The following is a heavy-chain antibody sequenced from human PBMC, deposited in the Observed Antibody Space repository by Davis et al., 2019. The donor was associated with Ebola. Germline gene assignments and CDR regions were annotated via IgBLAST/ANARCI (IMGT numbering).Heavy chain of an antibody. Sequence: GGSLRLSCVASGFNFGDYGMHWVRQAPGKGLEWISGVTSNSGRTAYADSVKGRFTISRDDTSNSVFLQMNSLRIEDTALYYCAKDKGGTPYYFDHWGQGTLVTVSS. D-gene: IGHD1-26*01. J-gene: IGHJ4*02. CDR1: GFNFGDYG. CDR2: VTSNSGRT. V-gene: IGHV3-9*01. CDR3: AKDKGGTPYYFDH.